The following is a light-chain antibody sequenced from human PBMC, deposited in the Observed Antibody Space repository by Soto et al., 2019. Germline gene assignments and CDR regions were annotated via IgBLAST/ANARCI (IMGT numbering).Light chain of an antibody. J-gene: IGKJ2*01. CDR1: QAISKY. CDR2: DAS. Sequence: DIQMTQSPSSLSASLGDRVTITCQASQAISKYLHWYHQRPGKAPILVIYDASNLEAGAPSRFSGGGSGTSFTLTISSLQPEDSGTYFCQQYNNHPYTFGQGTKLDIK. CDR3: QQYNNHPYT. V-gene: IGKV1-33*01.